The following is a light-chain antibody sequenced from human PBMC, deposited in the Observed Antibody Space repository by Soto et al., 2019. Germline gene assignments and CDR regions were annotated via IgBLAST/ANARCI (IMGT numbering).Light chain of an antibody. CDR2: GAS. Sequence: EIVLTQSPGTLSLSPRERATLSCRASQSVNSEYLAWYQQKPGQAPRLLIYGASIRATGIPDRFSGSGSGTDFTLSISRLEPEDFASYYCQQYGNSPITFGQGIRLEI. CDR1: QSVNSEY. V-gene: IGKV3-20*01. CDR3: QQYGNSPIT. J-gene: IGKJ5*01.